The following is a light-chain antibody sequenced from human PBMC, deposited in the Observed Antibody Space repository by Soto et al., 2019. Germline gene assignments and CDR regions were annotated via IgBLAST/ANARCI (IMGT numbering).Light chain of an antibody. Sequence: DIQMTQSPPSLSASVGDRVTITCQTSQDIINYLNWFQEKPGKAPKLLIYDASILETGVTSRFSGSGCGTNFSFPIDSLQPDAFLTYYCQQYHNRLIFTFGPGTKVDFK. CDR1: QDIINY. V-gene: IGKV1-33*01. CDR2: DAS. J-gene: IGKJ3*01. CDR3: QQYHNRLIFT.